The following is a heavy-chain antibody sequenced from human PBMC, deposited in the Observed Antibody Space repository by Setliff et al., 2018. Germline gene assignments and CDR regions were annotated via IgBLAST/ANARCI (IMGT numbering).Heavy chain of an antibody. V-gene: IGHV4-34*01. J-gene: IGHJ4*02. CDR2: INHSGST. Sequence: SETLSLTCAVYGESFSGHYWSWIRQPPGKGLEWNGEINHSGSTNYNPSLKSRVTISVDTSKNQFSLKLSSVAAADTAVYYCARGFDVCGGGACYTDGPYYFDYWGLGTLVTVPQ. CDR1: GESFSGHY. CDR3: ARGFDVCGGGACYTDGPYYFDY. D-gene: IGHD2-21*02.